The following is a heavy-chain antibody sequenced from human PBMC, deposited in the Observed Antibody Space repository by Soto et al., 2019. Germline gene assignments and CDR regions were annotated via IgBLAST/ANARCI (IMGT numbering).Heavy chain of an antibody. Sequence: TLSLTCAISGDSVSSKSAAWHWVRQSPSRGLEWLGRTYYRSKWYYEYAVSVRGRITINPDTSKNQYSLQLNSVTPEDTAVYFCARGEQYSGRIFDYWGQGTLVTVSS. D-gene: IGHD1-26*01. V-gene: IGHV6-1*01. CDR1: GDSVSSKSAA. CDR2: TYYRSKWYY. J-gene: IGHJ4*01. CDR3: ARGEQYSGRIFDY.